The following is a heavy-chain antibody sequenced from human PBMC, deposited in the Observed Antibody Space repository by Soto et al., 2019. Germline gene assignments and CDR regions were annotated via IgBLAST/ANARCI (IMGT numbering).Heavy chain of an antibody. V-gene: IGHV5-51*01. J-gene: IGHJ6*02. Sequence: PGESLKISCKGSGYSFSSYWTGWVRQMPGKGLEWMGIIYPGDSDARYSPSFQGQVTISADKSLNTAYLQWSSLKASDTAIYYCARHNGAASGFSIRYYYGMDVWGQGTTVTVSS. D-gene: IGHD6-13*01. CDR2: IYPGDSDA. CDR1: GYSFSSYW. CDR3: ARHNGAASGFSIRYYYGMDV.